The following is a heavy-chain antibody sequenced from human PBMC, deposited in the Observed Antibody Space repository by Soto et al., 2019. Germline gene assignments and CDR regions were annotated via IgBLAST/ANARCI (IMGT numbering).Heavy chain of an antibody. CDR2: IYYSGST. CDR3: ARDAVAATSGWFDP. CDR1: GGSISSGGYY. J-gene: IGHJ5*02. D-gene: IGHD2-15*01. V-gene: IGHV4-31*03. Sequence: QVQLQESGPGLVKPSQTLSLTCTVSGGSISSGGYYWSWIRQHPGKGLEWIGYIYYSGSTYYNPSLKSRVTXRVCTXXNQFSLKLSSVTAADTAVYYCARDAVAATSGWFDPWGQGTLVTVSS.